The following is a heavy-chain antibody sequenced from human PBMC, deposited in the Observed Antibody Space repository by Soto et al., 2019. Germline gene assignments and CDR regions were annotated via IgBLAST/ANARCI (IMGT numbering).Heavy chain of an antibody. Sequence: PLETLSLTCTVSGASITGTSYWSLIRQPAGKGLEWIGRFSLSGTTNYNPSLRSRVTMSADVSKNQFPLRLTSVTAADTALYYCARGMTPPGAPAWYYFDSWGQGTLVTVSS. D-gene: IGHD2-8*02. CDR2: FSLSGTT. J-gene: IGHJ4*02. CDR3: ARGMTPPGAPAWYYFDS. V-gene: IGHV4-4*07. CDR1: GASITGTSY.